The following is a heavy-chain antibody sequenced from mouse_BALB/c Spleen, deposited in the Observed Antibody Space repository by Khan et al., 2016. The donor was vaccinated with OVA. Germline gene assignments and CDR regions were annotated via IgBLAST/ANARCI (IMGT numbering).Heavy chain of an antibody. J-gene: IGHJ4*01. V-gene: IGHV5-15*02. Sequence: EVELVESGGGLVQPGGSRKLSCAASGFTFSDYGLAWVRQAPGKGPEWVAFISSLAYSIYYADTVKGRFTISRENAKNTLFLEMSSLRSEDTAMYYCARSWAMDYWGQGTSVTVSS. CDR2: ISSLAYSI. CDR3: ARSWAMDY. CDR1: GFTFSDYG.